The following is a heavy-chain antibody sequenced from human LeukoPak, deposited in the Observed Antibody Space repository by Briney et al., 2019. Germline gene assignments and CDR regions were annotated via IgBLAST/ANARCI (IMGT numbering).Heavy chain of an antibody. Sequence: GGSLRLSCAASGFTFSSYGMHWVRQAPGKGLEWVAVIWYDGSNKYCADSVKGRFTISRDNSKNTLYLQMNSLRAEDTAVYYCAKTLRDDSSGYSDAFDIWGQGTMVTVSS. D-gene: IGHD3-22*01. J-gene: IGHJ3*02. CDR3: AKTLRDDSSGYSDAFDI. CDR1: GFTFSSYG. CDR2: IWYDGSNK. V-gene: IGHV3-33*06.